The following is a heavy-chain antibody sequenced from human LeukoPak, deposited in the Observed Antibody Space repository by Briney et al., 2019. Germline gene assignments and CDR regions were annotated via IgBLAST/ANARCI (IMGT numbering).Heavy chain of an antibody. J-gene: IGHJ4*02. CDR3: SGHGYNSY. D-gene: IGHD1-1*01. CDR2: MSGAGNT. CDR1: GFTIGNNG. Sequence: GESLRLSCAASGFTIGNNGLSWFRQAPGKGLEWVSDMSGAGNTYYAESVKGRFTISRDNSKNTLYLQMNSLRAEDTALYYASGHGYNSYWGQGTLAAVSS. V-gene: IGHV3-23*01.